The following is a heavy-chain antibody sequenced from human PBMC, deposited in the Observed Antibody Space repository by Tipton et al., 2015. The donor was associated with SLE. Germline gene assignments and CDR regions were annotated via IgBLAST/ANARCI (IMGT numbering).Heavy chain of an antibody. Sequence: TLSLTCTVSGGSISSYYWSWIRQPPGKGLEWIGYISYSGSTNYNPSLKSRLTISVDTSKNQFSLRLNSVTAADTAVYYCARDPNFGDPGTFDYWGQGTLVTVSS. D-gene: IGHD4-17*01. V-gene: IGHV4-59*01. CDR3: ARDPNFGDPGTFDY. CDR1: GGSISSYY. CDR2: ISYSGST. J-gene: IGHJ4*02.